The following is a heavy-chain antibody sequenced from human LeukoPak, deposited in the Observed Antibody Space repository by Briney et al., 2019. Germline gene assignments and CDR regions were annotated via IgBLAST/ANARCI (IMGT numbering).Heavy chain of an antibody. CDR2: INWNGGST. J-gene: IGHJ3*02. D-gene: IGHD3-10*01. CDR3: ARDSVLLGAFDI. Sequence: SGGSLRLSCAASGFTFDDYGMSWVRQAPGKGLEWVSGINWNGGSTGYADSVKGRFTISRDNAKNSLYLQMNSLRAEDMALYYCARDSVLLGAFDIWGQGTMVTVSS. CDR1: GFTFDDYG. V-gene: IGHV3-20*04.